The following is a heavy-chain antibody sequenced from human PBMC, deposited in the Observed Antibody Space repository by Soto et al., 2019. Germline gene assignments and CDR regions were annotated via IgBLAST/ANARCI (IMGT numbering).Heavy chain of an antibody. CDR3: ARGHYGLDV. CDR2: IDLRGTAI. J-gene: IGHJ6*02. CDR1: GFTFSDHY. V-gene: IGHV3-11*01. Sequence: QVQLVESGGGLVKPGGSLRLSCAASGFTFSDHYMTWIRQAPGKGLEWVSYIDLRGTAIYYADSVNGRFTISRDNAKNSLYLQMYSLRVEDTAVYYCARGHYGLDVWGQGTTVTVSS.